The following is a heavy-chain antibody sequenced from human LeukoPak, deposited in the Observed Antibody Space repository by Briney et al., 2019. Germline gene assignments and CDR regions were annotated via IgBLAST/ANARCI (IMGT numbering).Heavy chain of an antibody. CDR2: ISSSSSYI. CDR3: AKDLGRRRSIVVVPAAMYFDP. Sequence: PGGSLRLSCAASGFTFSSYSMNWVRQAPGKGLEWVSSISSSSSYIYYADSVKGRFTISRDNAKNSLYLQMNSLRAEDTAVYYCAKDLGRRRSIVVVPAAMYFDPWGQGTLVTVSS. V-gene: IGHV3-21*04. CDR1: GFTFSSYS. J-gene: IGHJ5*02. D-gene: IGHD2-2*01.